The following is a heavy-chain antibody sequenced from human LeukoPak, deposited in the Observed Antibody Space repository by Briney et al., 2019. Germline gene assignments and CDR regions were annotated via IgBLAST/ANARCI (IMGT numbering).Heavy chain of an antibody. CDR2: VYYSGNT. CDR3: ARGVEWLRGFDY. CDR1: GGSISSSNW. Sequence: SGTLSLTCAVSGGSISSSNWWSWVRQPPGKGLEWIGYVYYSGNTNYNPSLKSRVTISVDTSKNQFSLKLSSVTAADTAVYYCARGVEWLRGFDYWGQGTLVTVSS. J-gene: IGHJ4*02. D-gene: IGHD5-12*01. V-gene: IGHV4-4*02.